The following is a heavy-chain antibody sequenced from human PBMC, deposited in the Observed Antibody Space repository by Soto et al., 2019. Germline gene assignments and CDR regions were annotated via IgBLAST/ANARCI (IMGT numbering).Heavy chain of an antibody. D-gene: IGHD3-16*02. Sequence: GGSLRLSRAASGVTCSGYAMRWVRQAPGKGLEWVAVISYDGSNKYYADSVKGRFTISRDNSKNTLYLQMNSLRAEDTAVYYCAILRLSRGRSPDYWGQGTLVTLSS. CDR2: ISYDGSNK. V-gene: IGHV3-30-3*01. J-gene: IGHJ4*02. CDR1: GVTCSGYA. CDR3: AILRLSRGRSPDY.